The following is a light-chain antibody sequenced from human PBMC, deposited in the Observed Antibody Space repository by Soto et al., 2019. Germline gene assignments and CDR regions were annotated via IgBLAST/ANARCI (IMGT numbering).Light chain of an antibody. Sequence: EIVMTQSPATLSVSPGEGATLSCRASQSVSSNLAWYQQKPGQAPRLLIFGASTRATGIPARFSGSGSGAEFSLTISALQSEDFAIYYCQQRSNWPTFGQGTKLEIK. J-gene: IGKJ2*01. CDR1: QSVSSN. CDR3: QQRSNWPT. V-gene: IGKV3-15*01. CDR2: GAS.